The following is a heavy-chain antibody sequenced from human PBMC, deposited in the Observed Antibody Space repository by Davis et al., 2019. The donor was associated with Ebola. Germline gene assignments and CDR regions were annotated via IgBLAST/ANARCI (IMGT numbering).Heavy chain of an antibody. Sequence: ASVKVSCKASGGTFSSYAISWVRQAPGQGLEWMGWINTMTGSPAYAQGFTGRFAFSLDTSVSTAYLQITSLKAEDTAVYYCAREDYDGGSRLDPWGQGTLVTVSS. J-gene: IGHJ5*02. CDR3: AREDYDGGSRLDP. V-gene: IGHV7-4-1*02. CDR1: GGTFSSYA. D-gene: IGHD3-16*01. CDR2: INTMTGSP.